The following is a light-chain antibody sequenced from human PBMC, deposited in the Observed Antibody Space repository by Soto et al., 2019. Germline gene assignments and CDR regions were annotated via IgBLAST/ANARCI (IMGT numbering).Light chain of an antibody. CDR1: QSVSTRY. Sequence: IVLTQSPGTLSLSPGERATLSCRASQSVSTRYLAWYQPKRGQPPRLLIYGASSRASGIPDRFSGSGSGTDFTLTITRLEPEDFALYYCQQYDTSSIIFGQGTRLEIK. V-gene: IGKV3-20*01. CDR2: GAS. J-gene: IGKJ5*01. CDR3: QQYDTSSII.